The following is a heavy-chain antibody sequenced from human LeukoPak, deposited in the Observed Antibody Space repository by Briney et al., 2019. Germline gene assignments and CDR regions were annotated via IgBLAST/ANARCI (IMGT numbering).Heavy chain of an antibody. CDR3: ARQGAPTAMVDNYYMDV. D-gene: IGHD5-18*01. Sequence: SETLSLTCTVSGGSISSSSYYWGWIRQPPGKGLEWIGSIYYSGSTYYNPSLKSRVTITVDTSKNQSSLKLSSVTAADTAVYYCARQGAPTAMVDNYYMDVWGKGTTVTVSS. CDR2: IYYSGST. J-gene: IGHJ6*03. CDR1: GGSISSSSYY. V-gene: IGHV4-39*01.